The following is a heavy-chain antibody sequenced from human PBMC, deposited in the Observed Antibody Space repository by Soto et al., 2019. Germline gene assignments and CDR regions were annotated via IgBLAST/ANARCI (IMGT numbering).Heavy chain of an antibody. V-gene: IGHV3-30*18. CDR3: AKSSLYSSSWYDPKKYYYYGMDV. CDR1: GFTFSSYW. J-gene: IGHJ6*02. CDR2: ISYDGSNK. Sequence: PGGSLRLSCAASGFTFSSYWMHWVRQAPGKGLEWVAVISYDGSNKYYADSVKGRFTISRDNSKNTLYLQIISLRAEDTAVYYCAKSSLYSSSWYDPKKYYYYGMDVWGQGTTVTVSS. D-gene: IGHD6-13*01.